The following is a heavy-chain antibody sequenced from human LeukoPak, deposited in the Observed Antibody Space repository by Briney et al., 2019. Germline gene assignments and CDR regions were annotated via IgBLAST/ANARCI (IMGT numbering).Heavy chain of an antibody. CDR3: AKIGIVGTYDAFDI. Sequence: GGSLRLSCAASGFTFSKAWMSWVRQAPGKGLEWVGRVKSKNDGGTTEYAPPVKGRFTISRDNSKNTLYVQMNSLRAEDTAVYYCAKIGIVGTYDAFDIWGQGTMVTVSS. D-gene: IGHD1-26*01. V-gene: IGHV3-15*01. CDR2: VKSKNDGGTT. CDR1: GFTFSKAW. J-gene: IGHJ3*02.